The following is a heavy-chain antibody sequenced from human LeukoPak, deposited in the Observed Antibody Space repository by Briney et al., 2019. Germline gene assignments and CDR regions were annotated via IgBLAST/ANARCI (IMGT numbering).Heavy chain of an antibody. CDR2: INHSGST. CDR1: GGSFSGYY. D-gene: IGHD1-26*01. J-gene: IGHJ5*02. V-gene: IGHV4-34*01. CDR3: ARGLTGESGNYLTWFDP. Sequence: SETLSLTCAVYGGSFSGYYWSWIRQPPGKGLEWIGEINHSGSTNYNPSLKSRVTISVDTSKNQFSLKLSSVTAADTAVYYCARGLTGESGNYLTWFDPWGQGTLVTVSS.